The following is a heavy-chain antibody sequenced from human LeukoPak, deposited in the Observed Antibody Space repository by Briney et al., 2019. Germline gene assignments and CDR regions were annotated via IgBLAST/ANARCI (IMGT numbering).Heavy chain of an antibody. J-gene: IGHJ3*02. CDR1: GFTFSNAW. V-gene: IGHV3-15*01. Sequence: GGSLRLSCAASGFTFSNAWMSWVRQAPGKGLEWVGRIKSKTDGGTTDHAAPVKGRFTISRDDSKNTLYLQMNSLKTEDTAVYYCAKGYGDYDDDAFDIWGQGTMVTVSS. D-gene: IGHD4-17*01. CDR3: AKGYGDYDDDAFDI. CDR2: IKSKTDGGTT.